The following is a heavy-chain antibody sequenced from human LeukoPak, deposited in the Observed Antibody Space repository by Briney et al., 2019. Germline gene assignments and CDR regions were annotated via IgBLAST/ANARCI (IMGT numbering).Heavy chain of an antibody. CDR3: AGEDSTGYSSLDY. Sequence: GASVKVSCKASGYTVTGYSIHWVGQAPGQGLEWMGWINLKSGGTNYAQKFQARVTMTRETSISTTYMELSRLRSDDTAVYYCAGEDSTGYSSLDYWGQGTLVTVSS. CDR1: GYTVTGYS. CDR2: INLKSGGT. D-gene: IGHD3-22*01. V-gene: IGHV1-2*02. J-gene: IGHJ4*02.